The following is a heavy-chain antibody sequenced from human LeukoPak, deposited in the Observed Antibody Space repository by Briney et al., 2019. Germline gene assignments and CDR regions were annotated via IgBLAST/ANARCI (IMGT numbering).Heavy chain of an antibody. Sequence: ASVKVSCKASGYTFTGYYMHWVRQAPGQGLEWMGWINPNCGGTNYAQKFQGRVTMTRDTSISTAYMELSRLRSDDTAVYYCARKDLGGFWTPRPTNNWFDPWGQGTLVTVSS. CDR1: GYTFTGYY. V-gene: IGHV1-2*02. CDR3: ARKDLGGFWTPRPTNNWFDP. CDR2: INPNCGGT. J-gene: IGHJ5*02. D-gene: IGHD3/OR15-3a*01.